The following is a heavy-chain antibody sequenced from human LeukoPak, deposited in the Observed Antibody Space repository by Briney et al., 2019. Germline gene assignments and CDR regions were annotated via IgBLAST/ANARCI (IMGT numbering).Heavy chain of an antibody. V-gene: IGHV4-31*03. Sequence: SQTLSLTCTVSGGSIISGSHYWSWVRQHPGKGLEWIGYIYYSGTTFSHPSLRSRVTISVDTSKNQFSLKLSSVTAADTAVYYCARVPRMTTILDYWGQGTLVTVSS. CDR2: IYYSGTT. CDR3: ARVPRMTTILDY. CDR1: GGSIISGSHY. J-gene: IGHJ4*02. D-gene: IGHD3-9*01.